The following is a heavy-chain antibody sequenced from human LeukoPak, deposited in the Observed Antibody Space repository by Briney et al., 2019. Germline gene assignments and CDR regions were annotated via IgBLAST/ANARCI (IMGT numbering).Heavy chain of an antibody. V-gene: IGHV4-59*11. D-gene: IGHD4-17*01. Sequence: SETLSLTCSVSGGSISSHYLSWIRQPPGKGLEWIGYIYYSGSTKYNPSLKSRVTISVDTSKNQFSLKLSSVTAADTAVYYCARGGTTVTPGLLWFDPSGQGTLVTVSS. CDR3: ARGGTTVTPGLLWFDP. CDR2: IYYSGST. CDR1: GGSISSHY. J-gene: IGHJ5*02.